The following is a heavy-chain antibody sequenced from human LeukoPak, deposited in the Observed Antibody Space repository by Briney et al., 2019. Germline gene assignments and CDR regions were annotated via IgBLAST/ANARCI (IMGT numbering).Heavy chain of an antibody. CDR3: AVSNWMAP. J-gene: IGHJ5*02. Sequence: GGSLRLSCATSGFTFDDYAMHWVRQAPGKGLVGVSCISFDGSDATYADSVKGRFTISRDNAKNTLHLQMDSLTVEDTAVYYCAVSNWMAPWGQGTLVTVSS. V-gene: IGHV3-74*01. CDR2: ISFDGSDA. CDR1: GFTFDDYA.